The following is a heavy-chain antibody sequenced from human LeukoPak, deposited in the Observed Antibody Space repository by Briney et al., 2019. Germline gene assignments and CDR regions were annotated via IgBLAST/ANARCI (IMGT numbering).Heavy chain of an antibody. CDR3: ARRWGQNGIDY. V-gene: IGHV5-51*01. Sequence: GGSLRHSRKGSEYSFTSYWIGWVRQMPGKGLEGMGIIYPGDSDTRYSPSFQGQVTISADKSNSTAYLQWSSLKASDTAMYYCARRWGQNGIDYWGQGTLVTVSS. D-gene: IGHD2-21*02. CDR1: EYSFTSYW. J-gene: IGHJ4*02. CDR2: IYPGDSDT.